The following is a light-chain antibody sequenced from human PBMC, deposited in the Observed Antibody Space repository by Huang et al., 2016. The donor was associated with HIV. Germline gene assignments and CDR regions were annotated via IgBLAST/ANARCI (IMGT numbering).Light chain of an antibody. V-gene: IGKV3-11*01. Sequence: EIVLTQSPATLSLSPRERATLSCRASQSISNYLAWYQQKPGHAPRLLIYDAPNRATGIPARFSGSGSGTDFTLTISDLEPEDSAVYYCQQRSTWPLLSFGGGTKVEIK. J-gene: IGKJ4*01. CDR3: QQRSTWPLLS. CDR2: DAP. CDR1: QSISNY.